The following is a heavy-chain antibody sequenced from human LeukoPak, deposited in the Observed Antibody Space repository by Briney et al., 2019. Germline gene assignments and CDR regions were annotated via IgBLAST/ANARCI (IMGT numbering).Heavy chain of an antibody. CDR1: GFTFSNYA. Sequence: SGGSLRLSCAASGFTFSNYAMSWVRQAPGKGLEWVSAISGGGGPTYYADSVKGRFTISRDNSKNTLYLQMNSLRAEDAAVYFCGKNSGYSWHYFFDYWGQGTLVTVSS. V-gene: IGHV3-23*01. CDR3: GKNSGYSWHYFFDY. CDR2: ISGGGGPT. J-gene: IGHJ4*02. D-gene: IGHD6-25*01.